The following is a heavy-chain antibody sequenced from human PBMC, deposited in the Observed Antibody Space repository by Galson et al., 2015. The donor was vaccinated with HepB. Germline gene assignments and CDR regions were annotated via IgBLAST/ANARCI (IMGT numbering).Heavy chain of an antibody. CDR2: IWYDGSNK. J-gene: IGHJ3*02. Sequence: SLRLSCAASGFTFSSYGMHWVRQAPGKGLEWVAVIWYDGSNKYYADSVKGRFTISRDNSKNTLYLQMNSLRAEDTAVYYCARGGGSYSDNDAFDIWGQGTMVTVSS. V-gene: IGHV3-33*01. CDR1: GFTFSSYG. D-gene: IGHD1-26*01. CDR3: ARGGGSYSDNDAFDI.